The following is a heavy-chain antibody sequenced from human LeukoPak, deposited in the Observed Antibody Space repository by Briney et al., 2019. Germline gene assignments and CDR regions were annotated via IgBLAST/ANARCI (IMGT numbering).Heavy chain of an antibody. CDR2: ITGRT. CDR3: AKAFRDYDSSSYSAFDI. CDR1: EFTLSSNA. Sequence: PGGPRRLSCTAPEFTLSSNAMGGVRRAPGKGLEWVSTITGRTSYEASVKGRVTVSRDNSKNILYLQMSSLRADDTAVYYCAKAFRDYDSSSYSAFDIWGQGTMVTVSS. V-gene: IGHV3-23*01. D-gene: IGHD6-6*01. J-gene: IGHJ3*02.